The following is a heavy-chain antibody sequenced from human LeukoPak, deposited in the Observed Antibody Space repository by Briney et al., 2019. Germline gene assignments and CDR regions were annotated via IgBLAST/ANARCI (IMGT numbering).Heavy chain of an antibody. Sequence: GGSLRLSCAASGFTFSSYSMNWVRQAPGKGLEGVSSISSSSSYIYYADSVKGRFTISRDNAKNSLYLQMNSLRAEDTAVYYCARGSHSGWLDIWGQGTMVTASS. CDR3: ARGSHSGWLDI. J-gene: IGHJ3*02. D-gene: IGHD6-19*01. V-gene: IGHV3-21*01. CDR1: GFTFSSYS. CDR2: ISSSSSYI.